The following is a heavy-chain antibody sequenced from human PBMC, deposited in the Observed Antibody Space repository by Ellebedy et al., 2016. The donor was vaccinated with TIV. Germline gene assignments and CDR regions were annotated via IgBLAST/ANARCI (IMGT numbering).Heavy chain of an antibody. D-gene: IGHD3-10*01. CDR3: AKTIRPYGMDV. CDR2: ISGSGFRT. Sequence: PGGSLRLSCAASGFSFSSYAMSWVRQAPGKGLEWVSAISGSGFRTDHADSVKGRFTISRDNSKNTLYLQMNSLRAEDTAIYYCAKTIRPYGMDVWGQGTTVTVSS. CDR1: GFSFSSYA. J-gene: IGHJ6*02. V-gene: IGHV3-23*01.